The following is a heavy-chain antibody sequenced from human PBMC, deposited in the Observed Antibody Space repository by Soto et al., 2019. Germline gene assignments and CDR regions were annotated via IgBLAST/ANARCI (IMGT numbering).Heavy chain of an antibody. V-gene: IGHV1-18*01. CDR2: ISTISGER. J-gene: IGHJ4*02. D-gene: IGHD6-19*01. Sequence: ASVKVSRKPSGNTSTRVGISWVRQTPGQGLEWMGWISTISGERNYAQKFKDRNNMNTGAPTSTAYRELRSLISDDTGGYCWSRLYSSGCSRSYSDYWGEGTLV. CDR3: SRLYSSGCSRSYSDY. CDR1: GNTSTRVG.